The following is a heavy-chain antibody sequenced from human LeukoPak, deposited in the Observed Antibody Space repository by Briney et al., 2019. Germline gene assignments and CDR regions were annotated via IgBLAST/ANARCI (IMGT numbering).Heavy chain of an antibody. CDR2: ICSGGST. V-gene: IGHV3-66*02. J-gene: IGHJ4*02. CDR1: GFTVSSNY. D-gene: IGHD1-26*01. CDR3: ARVTTLGARIIDY. Sequence: GGSLGLSCAASGFTVSSNYMSWVRQAPGKGLEWVSVICSGGSTYYADSVKGRFTISRDSSKNTLHLQMNSLRAEDTAVYYCARVTTLGARIIDYWGQGTLVTVSS.